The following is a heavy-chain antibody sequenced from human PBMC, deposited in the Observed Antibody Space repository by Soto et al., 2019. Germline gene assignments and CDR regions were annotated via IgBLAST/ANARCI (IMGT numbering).Heavy chain of an antibody. V-gene: IGHV1-18*01. Sequence: GASVKLSCKDSGDTFTSYGISWVRQAPGQGLEWMGWISAYNGNTNYAQKLQGRVTMTTDTSTSTAYMELRSLRSDDTAVYYCARDSDYGGLYMDVWGKGTTVTVSS. CDR1: GDTFTSYG. D-gene: IGHD4-17*01. CDR2: ISAYNGNT. J-gene: IGHJ6*03. CDR3: ARDSDYGGLYMDV.